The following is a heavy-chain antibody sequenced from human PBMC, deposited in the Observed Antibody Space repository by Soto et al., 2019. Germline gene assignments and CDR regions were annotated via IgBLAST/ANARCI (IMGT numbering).Heavy chain of an antibody. D-gene: IGHD2-2*01. V-gene: IGHV3-30*03. Sequence: GGSLRLSCAASGFTFSSYGMHWVRQAPGKGLEWVAVISYDGSNKYYADSVKGRFTISRDNSKNTLYLQMNSLRAEDTAVYYCARVFEYCSSTSCYGFDYWGQGNLVTISS. CDR3: ARVFEYCSSTSCYGFDY. J-gene: IGHJ4*02. CDR2: ISYDGSNK. CDR1: GFTFSSYG.